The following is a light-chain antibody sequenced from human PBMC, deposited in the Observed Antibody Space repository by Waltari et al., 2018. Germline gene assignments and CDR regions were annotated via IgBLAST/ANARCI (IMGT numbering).Light chain of an antibody. J-gene: IGLJ1*01. Sequence: QSALTQPASVSGSPGQSITISCTGTSSDVGTYNYVSWYQQYPGKAPTLVIYEVTNRPSGVSDPFSGSKSDNPASLTISGLQADDDAVYYCSSYTTSNAPGVFGTGTKVTVL. CDR1: SSDVGTYNY. CDR2: EVT. V-gene: IGLV2-14*01. CDR3: SSYTTSNAPGV.